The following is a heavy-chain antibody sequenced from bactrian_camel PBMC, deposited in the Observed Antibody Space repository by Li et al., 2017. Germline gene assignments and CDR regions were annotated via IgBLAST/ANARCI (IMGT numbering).Heavy chain of an antibody. CDR1: GLPHSEHC. CDR3: AEAPYRDGFSTKC. V-gene: IGHV3S9*01. J-gene: IGHJ4*01. D-gene: IGHD2*01. CDR2: IDADGNT. Sequence: QVQLVESGGGSVQAGGSLRLSCVVSGLPHSEHCMAWFRQVPGKEREGVASIDADGNTDYVESVKGRFTISHDKSKNTAYLQMKDLKPEDTAMYYCAEAPYRDGFSTKCRGQGTQVTVS.